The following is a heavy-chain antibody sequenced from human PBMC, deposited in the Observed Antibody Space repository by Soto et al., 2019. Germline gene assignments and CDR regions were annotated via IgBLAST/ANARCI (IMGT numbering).Heavy chain of an antibody. J-gene: IGHJ4*02. CDR1: GGSINSRSYY. V-gene: IGHV4-39*01. CDR2: IYYSGST. D-gene: IGHD2-21*02. Sequence: LSLTCTVSGGSINSRSYYWGWIRQSPGKGLEWIGSIYYSGSTYYNPSLKSRVAMSVDTSKNQFSLKLRSVSAADTAVYYCARQRNSVVTQAYFDDWGQGSMVTVYS. CDR3: ARQRNSVVTQAYFDD.